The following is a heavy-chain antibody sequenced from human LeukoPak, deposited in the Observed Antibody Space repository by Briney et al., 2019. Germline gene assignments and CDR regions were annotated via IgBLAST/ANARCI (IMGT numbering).Heavy chain of an antibody. V-gene: IGHV1-18*01. CDR3: ARDQKNIVVVPAAIYDY. J-gene: IGHJ4*02. D-gene: IGHD2-2*01. CDR2: ISAYNGNT. Sequence: GASVKVTCKASGYTFTSYGISWVRLPHAQGLEWTGWISAYNGNTNYAQKLQGRVTMTTDTSTSTDYMELRSLRSDDTAVYYCARDQKNIVVVPAAIYDYWGQGTLVTVSS. CDR1: GYTFTSYG.